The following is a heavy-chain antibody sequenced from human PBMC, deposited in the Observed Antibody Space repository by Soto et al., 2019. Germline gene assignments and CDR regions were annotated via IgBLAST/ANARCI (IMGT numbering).Heavy chain of an antibody. Sequence: QVQLVQSGAEVKKPGSSVKVSCKASGGTFSSYAISWVRQAPGQGLEWMGGIIPIFGTANYAQKFQGRVTITAEESTGTAYMELSSLRSEDTAVYYCARDYDFWSGYGPNGMDVWGQGTTVTVSS. CDR3: ARDYDFWSGYGPNGMDV. CDR2: IIPIFGTA. V-gene: IGHV1-69*12. CDR1: GGTFSSYA. J-gene: IGHJ6*02. D-gene: IGHD3-3*01.